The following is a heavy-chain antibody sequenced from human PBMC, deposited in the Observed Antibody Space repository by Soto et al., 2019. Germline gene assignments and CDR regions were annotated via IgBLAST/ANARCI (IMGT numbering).Heavy chain of an antibody. CDR3: ATGGSGDFAY. Sequence: EVQLVESGVGLVQPGGSLRLSCAASGFTFNTYWMQWVRQAPGKGLVWVSRIKSDGSYTNYADSVKGRFTISRDNANNTLFLPMNSLGAEDRAMYYCATGGSGDFAYWCQGTLVSVSS. CDR1: GFTFNTYW. J-gene: IGHJ4*02. V-gene: IGHV3-74*01. D-gene: IGHD2-21*01. CDR2: IKSDGSYT.